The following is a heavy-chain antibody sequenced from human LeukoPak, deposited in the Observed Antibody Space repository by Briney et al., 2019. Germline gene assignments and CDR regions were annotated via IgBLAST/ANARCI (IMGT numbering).Heavy chain of an antibody. CDR3: ARGLLDGYTHPAAFDI. V-gene: IGHV4-59*01. CDR1: GGSISSYY. D-gene: IGHD5-24*01. J-gene: IGHJ3*02. Sequence: SETLSLTCTVSGGSISSYYWSWIRQPPGKGPEWIGYIYYSGSTNYNPSLKSRVTISVDTSKNQFSLKLSSVTAADTAVYYCARGLLDGYTHPAAFDIWGQGTMVTVSS. CDR2: IYYSGST.